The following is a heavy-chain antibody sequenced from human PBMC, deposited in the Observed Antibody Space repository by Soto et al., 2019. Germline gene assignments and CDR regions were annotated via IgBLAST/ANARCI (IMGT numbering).Heavy chain of an antibody. J-gene: IGHJ6*02. V-gene: IGHV3-33*01. CDR1: GFTFSSYG. D-gene: IGHD3-9*01. CDR3: ARDTGITIFSEYYYGMDV. CDR2: IWYDGSNK. Sequence: PGGSLRLSCAASGFTFSSYGMHWVRQAPGKGLEWVAVIWYDGSNKYYADSVKGRFTISRDNSKNTLYLQMNSLRAEDTAVYYCARDTGITIFSEYYYGMDVWGQGTTVTVSS.